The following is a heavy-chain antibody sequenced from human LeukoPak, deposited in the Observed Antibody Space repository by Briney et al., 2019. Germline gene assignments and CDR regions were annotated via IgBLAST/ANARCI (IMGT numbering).Heavy chain of an antibody. CDR3: AKGDSGGWYWYFDL. D-gene: IGHD6-19*01. Sequence: PGGSLRLSCAASGFTFSSYAMSWVRRAPGKGLEWVSAISGSDETTYYADSVRGRFTISRDNSKNTLYLQMNSLRAEDTAVYNCAKGDSGGWYWYFDLWGRGTLVTVSS. J-gene: IGHJ2*01. CDR1: GFTFSSYA. CDR2: ISGSDETT. V-gene: IGHV3-23*01.